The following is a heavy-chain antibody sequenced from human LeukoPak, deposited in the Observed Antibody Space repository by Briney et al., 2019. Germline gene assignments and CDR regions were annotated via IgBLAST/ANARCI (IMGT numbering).Heavy chain of an antibody. CDR2: IYHSGST. CDR3: ARGNDYVGGSYRRPFYNWFAP. CDR1: GGSISSGGYS. Sequence: PSQTLSLTCAVSGGSISSGGYSWSWIRQPPGKGLEWIGYIYHSGSTYYNPSLKSRVTISVDRSKNQFSLKLSSVTAADTAVYYCARGNDYVGGSYRRPFYNWFAPGGKETLVTVPS. V-gene: IGHV4-30-2*01. J-gene: IGHJ5*02. D-gene: IGHD3-16*02.